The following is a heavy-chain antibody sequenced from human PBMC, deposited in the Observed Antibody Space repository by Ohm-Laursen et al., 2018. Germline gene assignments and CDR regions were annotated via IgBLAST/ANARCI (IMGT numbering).Heavy chain of an antibody. V-gene: IGHV1-18*01. D-gene: IGHD2-2*01. CDR1: GYTFTSYS. J-gene: IGHJ6*02. Sequence: GSSVKVSCKASGYTFTSYSITWVRQAPGQGLEWMGWINPYNGNTNYAQKLQGRVTMTTDTSTSAAYMELRSLRSDDTAVYYCARDDVVVVPAAPYYYGMDVWGQGTTVTVSS. CDR3: ARDDVVVVPAAPYYYGMDV. CDR2: INPYNGNT.